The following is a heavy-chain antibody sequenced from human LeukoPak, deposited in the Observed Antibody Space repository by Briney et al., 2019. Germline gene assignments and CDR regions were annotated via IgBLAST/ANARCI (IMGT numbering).Heavy chain of an antibody. V-gene: IGHV5-51*01. CDR2: IYPDDSKT. CDR1: GXDFSGYW. CDR3: ARYGAPTETDSMLDY. D-gene: IGHD2-8*01. J-gene: IGHJ4*02. Sequence: GESLKISCKGSGXDFSGYWSVWVRQMPGTGLEWMWVIYPDDSKTRYSPSFQGQVTFSADKSIRTAYLQWSSLKASDTAMYYCARYGAPTETDSMLDYWGQGILVTVSS.